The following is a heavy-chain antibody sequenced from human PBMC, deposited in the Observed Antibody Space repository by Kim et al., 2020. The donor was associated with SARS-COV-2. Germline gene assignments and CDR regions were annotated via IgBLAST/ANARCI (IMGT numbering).Heavy chain of an antibody. V-gene: IGHV3-23*01. CDR1: GFTFSSHA. Sequence: GGSLRLSCAASGFTFSSHAMTWVRQAPGKGLEWVSTISGSSVRTFYADSVKGRFTISRDNSKNTLYVELDSLRAEDTAVYFCAKVVGYWYFDLWGRGTLVTVSS. D-gene: IGHD3-16*01. CDR2: ISGSSVRT. CDR3: AKVVGYWYFDL. J-gene: IGHJ2*01.